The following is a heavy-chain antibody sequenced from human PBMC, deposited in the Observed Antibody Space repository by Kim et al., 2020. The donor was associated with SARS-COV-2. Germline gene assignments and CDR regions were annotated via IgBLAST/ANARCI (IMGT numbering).Heavy chain of an antibody. Sequence: SETLSLTCTVSGDSISYYYWSWIRQPAGKGLEWIGRIYTSGSPNYNPSFKSRVSMSIDTSRNQFSLKLTSVTAADTAVYYCAREEEFIPPLMAVWGRGTTVTVSS. CDR3: AREEEFIPPLMAV. D-gene: IGHD3-16*01. V-gene: IGHV4-4*07. CDR1: GDSISYYY. CDR2: IYTSGSP. J-gene: IGHJ6*03.